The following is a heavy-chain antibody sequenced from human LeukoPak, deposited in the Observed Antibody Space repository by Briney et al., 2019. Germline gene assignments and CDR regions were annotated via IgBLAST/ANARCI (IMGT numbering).Heavy chain of an antibody. J-gene: IGHJ4*02. CDR3: ARDHCSSTSCYTGRGPDY. Sequence: ASVKVSCKASGYTFTGYYMHWVRQAPGQGVEWMGWINPNSGGTNYAQKLQGRVTTTRDTSISTAYMELSRLRSDDTAVYYCARDHCSSTSCYTGRGPDYWGEGALVTVSS. D-gene: IGHD2-2*02. V-gene: IGHV1-2*02. CDR2: INPNSGGT. CDR1: GYTFTGYY.